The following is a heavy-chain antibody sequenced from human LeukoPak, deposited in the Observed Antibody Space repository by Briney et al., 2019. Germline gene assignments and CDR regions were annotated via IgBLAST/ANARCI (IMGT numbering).Heavy chain of an antibody. D-gene: IGHD1-20*01. V-gene: IGHV3-23*01. CDR1: GFTFSSYA. CDR2: ISGSGGST. J-gene: IGHJ6*03. Sequence: PGGSLRLSCAASGFTFSSYAMSWVRQAPGKGLEWVSAISGSGGSTYYADSVKGRFTISRDNSKNTLYLQMNSLRAEDTAVYYCGKDLTAYNWNPNYYMDVWGKGTTVTVSS. CDR3: GKDLTAYNWNPNYYMDV.